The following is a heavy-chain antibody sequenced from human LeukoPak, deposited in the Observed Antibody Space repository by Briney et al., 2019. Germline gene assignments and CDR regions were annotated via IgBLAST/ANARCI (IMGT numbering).Heavy chain of an antibody. Sequence: GGSLRLSCAASGFTFSSYSMNWVRQAPGKGLEWVSSISSSSSYIYYADSVKGRFTISRDNAKNSLYLQMNSLRAEDTAVYYCARSAYSTRGVHLYYFDYWGQGTLVTVSS. CDR2: ISSSSSYI. D-gene: IGHD3-10*01. CDR1: GFTFSSYS. J-gene: IGHJ4*02. V-gene: IGHV3-21*01. CDR3: ARSAYSTRGVHLYYFDY.